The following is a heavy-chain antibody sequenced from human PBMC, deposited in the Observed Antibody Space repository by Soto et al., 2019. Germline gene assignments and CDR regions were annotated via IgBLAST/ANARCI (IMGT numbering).Heavy chain of an antibody. Sequence: PSETLSLTCTVSGGSISSYYWSWIRQPPGKGLEWIGYIYYSGSTNYNPSLKSRVTISVDTSKNQFSLKLSSVTAADTAVYYCARGALRFLEWSRRNWFDPWGQGTLVTVSS. J-gene: IGHJ5*02. CDR2: IYYSGST. CDR1: GGSISSYY. V-gene: IGHV4-59*12. CDR3: ARGALRFLEWSRRNWFDP. D-gene: IGHD3-3*01.